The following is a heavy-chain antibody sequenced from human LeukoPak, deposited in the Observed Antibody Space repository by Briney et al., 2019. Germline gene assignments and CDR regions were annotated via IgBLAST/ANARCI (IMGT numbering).Heavy chain of an antibody. CDR3: AKGDRVADDNGFDI. Sequence: GGSLRLSCAASGFTFSSYGIHWVRQAPGKGLEWVAVIGSGGRNKFYADSVTGRFTISRDNSKNTLYLQMNSLRAEDSAVYYCAKGDRVADDNGFDIWGQGTMVTVSS. CDR1: GFTFSSYG. CDR2: IGSGGRNK. V-gene: IGHV3-33*03. J-gene: IGHJ3*02. D-gene: IGHD6-19*01.